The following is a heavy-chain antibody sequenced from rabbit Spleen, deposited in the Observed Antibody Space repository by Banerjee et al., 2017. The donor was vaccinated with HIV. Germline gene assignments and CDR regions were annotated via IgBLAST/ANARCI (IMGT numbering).Heavy chain of an antibody. V-gene: IGHV1S47*01. CDR3: AKSGYGGYGYDFTRLDL. D-gene: IGHD6-1*01. CDR2: IYNGDGST. CDR1: GFDFSSNA. J-gene: IGHJ3*01. Sequence: EESGGGLVQPEGSLTLTCKASGFDFSSNAMCWVRQAPGKGLEWIACIYNGDGSTYYASWAKGRFTISKTSSTTVTLQMTSLTAADTATYFCAKSGYGGYGYDFTRLDLWGQGTLVTVS.